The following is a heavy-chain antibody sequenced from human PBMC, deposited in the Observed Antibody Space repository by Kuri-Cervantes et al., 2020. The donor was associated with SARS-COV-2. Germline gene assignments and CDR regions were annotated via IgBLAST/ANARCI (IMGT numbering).Heavy chain of an antibody. D-gene: IGHD1-1*01. CDR2: IYYSGST. CDR1: GASISSSTYY. V-gene: IGHV4-61*01. J-gene: IGHJ4*02. CDR3: ARENWNYFDY. Sequence: GSLRLSCTVSGASISSSTYYWGWIRQSPGKGLEWIGYIYYSGSTNYNPSLKSRVTISVDTSKNQFSLKLSSVTAADTAVYYCARENWNYFDYWGQGTLVTVSS.